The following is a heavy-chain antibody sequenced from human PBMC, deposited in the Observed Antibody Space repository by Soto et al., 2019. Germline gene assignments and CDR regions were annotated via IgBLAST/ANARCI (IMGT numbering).Heavy chain of an antibody. Sequence: GASVQVSCKASGYTFTSYAMHWVRQAPGQGLEWMGWINPKSGGTNYAQKFQGWVTMTRDTSISTAYMELSRLRFDDTAVYYCARDHLLGLWFGDQGSNWFDPWGQGTLVTVSS. V-gene: IGHV1-2*04. CDR1: GYTFTSYA. CDR3: ARDHLLGLWFGDQGSNWFDP. J-gene: IGHJ5*02. D-gene: IGHD3-10*01. CDR2: INPKSGGT.